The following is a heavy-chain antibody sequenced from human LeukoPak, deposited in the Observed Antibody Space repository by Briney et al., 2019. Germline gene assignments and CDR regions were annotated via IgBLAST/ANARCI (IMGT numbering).Heavy chain of an antibody. V-gene: IGHV3-23*01. J-gene: IGHJ4*02. D-gene: IGHD3-3*01. CDR2: ISGSGGST. CDR1: GFTFSSYV. Sequence: PGGSLRLSCAASGFTFSSYVMSWVRQAPGKGLEWVTAISGSGGSTYYADSVKGRFTISRDNSKNTLYLQMNSLRAEDTAVYYCAKDKGRYDFWSGYYDYWGQGTLVTVSS. CDR3: AKDKGRYDFWSGYYDY.